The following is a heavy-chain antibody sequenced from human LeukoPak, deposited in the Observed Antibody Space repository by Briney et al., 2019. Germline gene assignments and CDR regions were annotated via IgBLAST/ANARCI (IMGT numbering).Heavy chain of an antibody. CDR2: IYYSGST. Sequence: SETLSLTCTVSGGSISSGDYYWSWIRQPPGKGLEWIGYIYYSGSTNYNPSLKSRVTISVDTSKNQFSLKLSSVTAADTAVYYRARHLLYRNYYYGMDVWGQGTTVTVSS. CDR1: GGSISSGDYY. CDR3: ARHLLYRNYYYGMDV. V-gene: IGHV4-61*08. J-gene: IGHJ6*02. D-gene: IGHD1-26*01.